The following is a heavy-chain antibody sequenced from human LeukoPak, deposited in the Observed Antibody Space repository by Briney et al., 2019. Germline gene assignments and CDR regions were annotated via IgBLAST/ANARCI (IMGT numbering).Heavy chain of an antibody. Sequence: ASVKVSCKASGYTLTDYYLHWVRQAPGQGLKWMGWIHPNSGATHYAQSFQARVTMTRDTSIASSYMELTGLESDDTAVYYCARGRRILGGPENAGDFFDFWGQGSLVTVSS. CDR1: GYTLTDYY. V-gene: IGHV1-2*02. D-gene: IGHD3-16*01. CDR2: IHPNSGAT. CDR3: ARGRRILGGPENAGDFFDF. J-gene: IGHJ4*01.